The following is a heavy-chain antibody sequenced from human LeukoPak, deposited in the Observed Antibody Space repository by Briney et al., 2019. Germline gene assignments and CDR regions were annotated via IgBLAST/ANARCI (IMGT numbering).Heavy chain of an antibody. V-gene: IGHV1-46*01. Sequence: GASVKVSCEASGYTFTSYYMYWVRRAPGQGLEWMGIINPSGGSTSYAQTFQGRVTMTRDMSTSTVYMELSSLRSEDTAVYYCARGVGGPSITAAAYYFDYWGQGTLVTVSS. D-gene: IGHD6-13*01. J-gene: IGHJ4*02. CDR3: ARGVGGPSITAAAYYFDY. CDR2: INPSGGST. CDR1: GYTFTSYY.